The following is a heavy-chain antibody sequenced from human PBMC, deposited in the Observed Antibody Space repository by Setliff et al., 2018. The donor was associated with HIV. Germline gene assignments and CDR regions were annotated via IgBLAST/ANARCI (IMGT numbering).Heavy chain of an antibody. J-gene: IGHJ4*02. Sequence: VASVKVSCKTSGDIFSSYAISWVRQAPGQGLEWMGWINPKTGATHYTQDFQGRVTMTSDTSTSTAYMELSRLRSDDTAVYYCARDLFGSWYTGSSGLAHWGQGTLVTVSS. CDR1: GDIFSSYA. D-gene: IGHD6-13*01. CDR2: INPKTGAT. V-gene: IGHV1-2*02. CDR3: ARDLFGSWYTGSSGLAH.